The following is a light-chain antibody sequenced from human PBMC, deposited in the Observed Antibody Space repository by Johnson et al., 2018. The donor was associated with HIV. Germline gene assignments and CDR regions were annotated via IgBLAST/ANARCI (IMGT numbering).Light chain of an antibody. J-gene: IGLJ1*01. CDR3: GTWDSSLGACF. V-gene: IGLV1-51*02. CDR1: SSNIGNNY. CDR2: ENN. Sequence: QSVLTQPPSVSAAPGQKVTISCSGSSSNIGNNYVSWYQQLPGTAPKLLIYENNNRPSGISDRFSGSKSGTSTTLGITGLQTGVEADYYCGTWDSSLGACFFGSGSKVTFL.